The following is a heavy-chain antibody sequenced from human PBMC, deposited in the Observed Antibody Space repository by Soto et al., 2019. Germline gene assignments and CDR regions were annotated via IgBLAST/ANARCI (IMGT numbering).Heavy chain of an antibody. CDR2: ISGSGGST. J-gene: IGHJ6*03. D-gene: IGHD6-13*01. CDR3: AKDGSAAGGYYYYYYMDV. CDR1: GFTFSSYA. Sequence: PGGSLRLSCAASGFTFSSYAMSWVRQAPGKGLEWVSAISGSGGSTYYADSMKGRFTISRDSSKNTLYLQMNSLRAEDTAVYYCAKDGSAAGGYYYYYYMDVWGKGTTVTVSS. V-gene: IGHV3-23*01.